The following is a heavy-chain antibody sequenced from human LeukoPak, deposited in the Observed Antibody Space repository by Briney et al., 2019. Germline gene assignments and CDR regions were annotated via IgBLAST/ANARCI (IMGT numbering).Heavy chain of an antibody. CDR1: GFTFSSYA. V-gene: IGHV3-23*01. Sequence: GGSLRLSCAASGFTFSSYAMSWVRQAPGKGLEWVSAISGSGGSTYYADSVKGRFTISRDNSKNTLYLQMNSLRAEDTAVYYCAKEGELGFSQWGGVYYYGMDVWGQGTTVTVSS. J-gene: IGHJ6*02. CDR3: AKEGELGFSQWGGVYYYGMDV. D-gene: IGHD3-16*01. CDR2: ISGSGGST.